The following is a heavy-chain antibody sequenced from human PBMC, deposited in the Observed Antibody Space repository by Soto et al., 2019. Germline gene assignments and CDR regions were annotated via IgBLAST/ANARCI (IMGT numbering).Heavy chain of an antibody. J-gene: IGHJ4*02. CDR3: AKDLTYYDYIWGSFYVAPD. CDR1: GFTFISYA. Sequence: GGSHRHSCTASGFTFISYAMSWVRQATGKGLEWVSAISGSGGSTYYADSVKGRFTISRDNSKNTLYLQMNSLRAEDTAVYYCAKDLTYYDYIWGSFYVAPDWGQGTLLTVSS. CDR2: ISGSGGST. D-gene: IGHD3-16*01. V-gene: IGHV3-23*01.